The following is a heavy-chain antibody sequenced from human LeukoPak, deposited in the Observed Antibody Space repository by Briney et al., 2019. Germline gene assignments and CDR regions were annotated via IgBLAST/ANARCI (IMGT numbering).Heavy chain of an antibody. J-gene: IGHJ6*03. Sequence: GGSLRLSCAASGFTFSSFSMNWVRQAPGKGLEWLSYISSTSSAIYYADSLKGRFTISRDNAKNSLYLQMNSLRAEDTAVYYCARIHYSYYYMDVWGKGTTVTVSS. CDR3: ARIHYSYYYMDV. V-gene: IGHV3-48*04. CDR1: GFTFSSFS. CDR2: ISSTSSAI.